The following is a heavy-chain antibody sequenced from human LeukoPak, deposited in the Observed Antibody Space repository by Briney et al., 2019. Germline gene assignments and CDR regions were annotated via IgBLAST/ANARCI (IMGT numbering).Heavy chain of an antibody. CDR2: INHSGST. D-gene: IGHD6-19*01. CDR3: ARGTYSSGWSNYYYYMDV. CDR1: GGSFSGYY. J-gene: IGHJ6*03. Sequence: PSETLSLTCAVYGGSFSGYYWSWIRQPPGKGLEWIGKINHSGSTNYNPSLKSRVTISVDTSKNQFSLKLSSVTAADTAVYYCARGTYSSGWSNYYYYMDVWGKGTTVTVSS. V-gene: IGHV4-34*01.